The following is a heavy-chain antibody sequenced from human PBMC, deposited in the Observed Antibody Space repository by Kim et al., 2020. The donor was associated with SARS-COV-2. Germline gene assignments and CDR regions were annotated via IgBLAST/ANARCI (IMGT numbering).Heavy chain of an antibody. CDR2: INPSGGST. Sequence: ASVKVSCKASGYTFTSYYMHWVRQAPGQGLEWMGIINPSGGSTSYAQKFQGRVTMTRDTSTSTVYMELSSLRSEDTAVYYCASPLPYDILTGYRDAGLAYWGQGTLVTVSS. J-gene: IGHJ4*02. CDR1: GYTFTSYY. V-gene: IGHV1-46*01. CDR3: ASPLPYDILTGYRDAGLAY. D-gene: IGHD3-9*01.